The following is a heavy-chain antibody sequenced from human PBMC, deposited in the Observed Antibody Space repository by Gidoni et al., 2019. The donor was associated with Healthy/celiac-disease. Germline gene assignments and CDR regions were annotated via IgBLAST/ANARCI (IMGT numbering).Heavy chain of an antibody. Sequence: AASGFTFRDYYMSCTRQAPGKGLELVSYISSSGSTIYYADSVEGRFTISRDNAKNSLYLQMNSLRAEDTAVYYCAGDEAAGFDPWGQGTLVTVSS. CDR3: AGDEAAGFDP. J-gene: IGHJ5*02. CDR2: ISSSGSTI. V-gene: IGHV3-11*01. CDR1: GFTFRDYY. D-gene: IGHD6-25*01.